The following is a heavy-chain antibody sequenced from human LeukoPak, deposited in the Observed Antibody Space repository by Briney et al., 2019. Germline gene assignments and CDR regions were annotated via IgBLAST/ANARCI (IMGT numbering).Heavy chain of an antibody. J-gene: IGHJ1*01. Sequence: SETLSLTCTVSGGSISSSSYYWGWIRQPPGKGLEWIGSIYYSGSTYYQPSLKSRVTISVDTSKNQFSLKLSSVTAADTAVYYCAGLFPEGHFQQWGQGTLVTVSS. CDR3: AGLFPEGHFQQ. CDR1: GGSISSSSYY. CDR2: IYYSGST. V-gene: IGHV4-39*01.